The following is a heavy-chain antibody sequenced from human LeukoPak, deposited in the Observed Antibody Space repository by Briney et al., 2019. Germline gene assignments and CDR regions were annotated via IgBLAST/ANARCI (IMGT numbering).Heavy chain of an antibody. CDR3: ARVTLGAPYCSSASCSKYNWFDP. CDR2: IYPSGST. J-gene: IGHJ5*02. CDR1: GGSISSYY. Sequence: PSETLSLTCTVSGGSISSYYWSWVRQPAGKGLEWIGRIYPSGSTNYNPSLKSRVTMSVDTSKNQFSLKLNSVTAADTAVYYCARVTLGAPYCSSASCSKYNWFDPWGQGTLVTVSS. V-gene: IGHV4-4*07. D-gene: IGHD2-2*01.